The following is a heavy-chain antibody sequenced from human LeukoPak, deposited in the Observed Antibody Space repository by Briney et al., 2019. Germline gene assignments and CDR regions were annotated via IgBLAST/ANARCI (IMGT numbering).Heavy chain of an antibody. Sequence: GGSLRLSCAASGFTLGSHPMNWVRQAPGKGLKWVSYIGNDGRMMYYADSVKGRFTISRDSAKNSLYLQMNSLGADDTAVYYCARDASHFDSSGYFHNYYYGMDVWGQGTTVTVSS. D-gene: IGHD3-22*01. CDR2: IGNDGRMM. V-gene: IGHV3-48*03. CDR1: GFTLGSHP. CDR3: ARDASHFDSSGYFHNYYYGMDV. J-gene: IGHJ6*02.